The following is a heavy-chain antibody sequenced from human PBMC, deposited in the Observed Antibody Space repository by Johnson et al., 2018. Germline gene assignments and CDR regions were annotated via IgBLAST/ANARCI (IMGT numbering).Heavy chain of an antibody. CDR1: GFTFNNFG. CDR3: ARGAKAFGVVYYYGMDV. V-gene: IGHV3-NL1*01. CDR2: IYSDGST. Sequence: QVQLVESGGGVVQPGRSXRLSCGASGFTFNNFGMHWVRHAPGKGLEWVSVIYSDGSTYYADPVKGRFTISRDNSKNTLYLQMDSLRAEDTAVYYCARGAKAFGVVYYYGMDVWGQGTTVSVSS. D-gene: IGHD3-3*01. J-gene: IGHJ6*02.